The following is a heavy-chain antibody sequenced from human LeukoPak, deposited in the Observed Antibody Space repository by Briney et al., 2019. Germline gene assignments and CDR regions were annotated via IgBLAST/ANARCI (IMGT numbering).Heavy chain of an antibody. CDR3: ANKPASFDP. J-gene: IGHJ5*02. CDR2: ITGSGDYT. V-gene: IGHV3-23*01. CDR1: GFTFSNSA. D-gene: IGHD1-14*01. Sequence: GGSLRLSCAASGFTFSNSAMAWVRQAPGKGLEWVSSITGSGDYTYYTDFVKGRFTISRDNSKNTLYLQMNSLRVEDTAVYYCANKPASFDPWGQGTLVTVSS.